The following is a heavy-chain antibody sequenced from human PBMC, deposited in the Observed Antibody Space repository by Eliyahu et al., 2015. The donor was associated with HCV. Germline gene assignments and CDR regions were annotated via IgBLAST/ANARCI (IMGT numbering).Heavy chain of an antibody. CDR1: GGSISXGGXY. V-gene: IGHV4-31*03. Sequence: QVQLQESGPGLVKPSQTLSLTCTVSGGSISXGGXYWSWIRQHPGKGLEWIGYIYYSGRTYYNPSLKSRVTISVDTSKNQFSLKLSSVTAADTAVYYCARLGGWGIVVVKPYGMDVWGQGTTVTVSS. CDR3: ARLGGWGIVVVKPYGMDV. D-gene: IGHD3-22*01. J-gene: IGHJ6*02. CDR2: IYYSGRT.